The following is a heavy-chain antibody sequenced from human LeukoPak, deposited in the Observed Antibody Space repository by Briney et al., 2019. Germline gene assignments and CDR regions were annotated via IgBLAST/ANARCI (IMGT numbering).Heavy chain of an antibody. CDR1: GFTLDDYG. V-gene: IGHV3-49*03. D-gene: IGHD2-21*02. CDR2: IRNKAYGGTK. CDR3: ARSRRVSCGGACYSFDY. J-gene: IGHJ4*02. Sequence: GGSLRLSCTASGFTLDDYGVSWFRQAPGKGLEWVGFIRNKAYGGTKEYAASVKDRFTISRDDSESIAYLQVNSLKNEDTAVYYCARSRRVSCGGACYSFDYWGQGTPVTVSS.